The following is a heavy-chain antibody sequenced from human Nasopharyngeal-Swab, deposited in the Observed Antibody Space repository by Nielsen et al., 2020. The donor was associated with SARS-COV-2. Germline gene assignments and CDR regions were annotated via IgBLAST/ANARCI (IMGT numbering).Heavy chain of an antibody. CDR1: GGSISSSSYY. CDR2: IYYSGST. D-gene: IGHD6-13*01. CDR3: ARHSSWYLTYYWYFDL. J-gene: IGHJ2*01. Sequence: SETLSPTCTVSGGSISSSSYYWGWIRQPPGKGLEWIGSIYYSGSTYYNPSLKSRVTISVDTSKNQFSLKLSSVTAADTAVYYCARHSSWYLTYYWYFDLWGRGTLVTVSS. V-gene: IGHV4-39*01.